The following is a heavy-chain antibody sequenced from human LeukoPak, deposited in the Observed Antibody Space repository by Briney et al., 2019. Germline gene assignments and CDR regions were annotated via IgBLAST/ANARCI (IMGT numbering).Heavy chain of an antibody. CDR1: GGSISSYY. D-gene: IGHD5-24*01. CDR2: IYYSGST. Sequence: SETLSLTCTVSGGSISSYYWSWIRQPPGKGLEWIGYIYYSGSTNYNPSLKSRVTISVDTSKNQFSLKLSSVTAADTAVYYCARSERGRLLQLRKPFDYWGQGTLVTVSS. CDR3: ARSERGRLLQLRKPFDY. V-gene: IGHV4-59*01. J-gene: IGHJ4*02.